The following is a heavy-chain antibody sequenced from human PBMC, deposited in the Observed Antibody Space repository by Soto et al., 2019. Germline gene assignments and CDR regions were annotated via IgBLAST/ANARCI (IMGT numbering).Heavy chain of an antibody. Sequence: SETLSLTCAVYGGSFSGYYWSWIRQPPGKGLEWIGEINHSGSTNYNPSLKSRVTISVDTSKNQFSLKLGSVTAADTAVYYCARGGIAVAGTYYYGMDVWGQGTTVTVSS. D-gene: IGHD6-19*01. CDR3: ARGGIAVAGTYYYGMDV. CDR2: INHSGST. V-gene: IGHV4-34*01. CDR1: GGSFSGYY. J-gene: IGHJ6*02.